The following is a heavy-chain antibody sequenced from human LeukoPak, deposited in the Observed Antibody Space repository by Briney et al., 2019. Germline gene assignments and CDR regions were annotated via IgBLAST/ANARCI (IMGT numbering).Heavy chain of an antibody. V-gene: IGHV4-59*01. CDR1: GGSTSSYY. CDR3: ARDRDSSGYYNWFDP. J-gene: IGHJ5*02. D-gene: IGHD3-22*01. Sequence: SETLSLTCTVSGGSTSSYYWSWIRQPPGKGLEWIGYIYYSGSTNYNPSLKSRVTISVDTSKNQFSLKLSSVTAADTAVYYCARDRDSSGYYNWFDPWGQGTLVTVSS. CDR2: IYYSGST.